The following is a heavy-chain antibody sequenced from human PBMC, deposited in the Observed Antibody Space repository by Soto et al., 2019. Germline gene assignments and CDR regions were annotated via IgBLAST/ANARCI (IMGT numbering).Heavy chain of an antibody. CDR1: GGPVGGDDLY. J-gene: IGHJ6*02. Sequence: SETLSVTCVVSGGPVGGDDLYWSWIRHLPGKGLEWIANVYHTGTTYYNPSLKSRVSMSVDTSQNQFSLILASVTAADTAVYYCARALVTDYNSRDYHYYLAMDVWGQGTSVTVSS. CDR3: ARALVTDYNSRDYHYYLAMDV. CDR2: VYHTGTT. D-gene: IGHD3-22*01. V-gene: IGHV4-31*02.